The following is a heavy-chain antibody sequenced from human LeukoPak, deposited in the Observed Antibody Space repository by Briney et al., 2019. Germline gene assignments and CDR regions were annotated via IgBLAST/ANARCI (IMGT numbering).Heavy chain of an antibody. J-gene: IGHJ4*02. CDR3: ARPYYYSSGSLPY. D-gene: IGHD3-10*01. CDR1: GFTFSSYW. V-gene: IGHV3-7*01. Sequence: PGGSLRLSCAVSGFTFSSYWMTWVRQAPGKGLEWVANINKDGSKIYYGDSVKGRFTISRDNAKNSLYLQMNSLRAEDTAVYYCARPYYYSSGSLPYWGQGTLVTVSS. CDR2: INKDGSKI.